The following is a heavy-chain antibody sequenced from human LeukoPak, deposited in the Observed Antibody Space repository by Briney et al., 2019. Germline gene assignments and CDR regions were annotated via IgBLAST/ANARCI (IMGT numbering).Heavy chain of an antibody. D-gene: IGHD6-13*01. CDR2: IYSSGST. J-gene: IGHJ4*02. V-gene: IGHV4-4*07. CDR3: ARGSPAAAGIFDC. Sequence: PSETLSLTCSVSGGSISSYYWSWVRQPAGKGLEWIGRIYSSGSTNYNPSLNSRVTMSVDTSNNQFSLRLTSVTAADTAVYYCARGSPAAAGIFDCWDQGTLVTVSS. CDR1: GGSISSYY.